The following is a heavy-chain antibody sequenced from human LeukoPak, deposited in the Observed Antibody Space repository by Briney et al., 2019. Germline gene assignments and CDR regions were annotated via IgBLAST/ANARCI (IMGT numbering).Heavy chain of an antibody. CDR3: ARTRRNAFDI. CDR1: GFTFSSYA. J-gene: IGHJ3*02. D-gene: IGHD1-14*01. V-gene: IGHV3-64*01. Sequence: GGSLRLSCAASGFTFSSYAMHWVRQAPGKGLEYVSAISSNGGSTYYANSVKGRFTISRDNSKNTLYLQMGSLRAEDMAVYYCARTRRNAFDIWGQGTKVTVSS. CDR2: ISSNGGST.